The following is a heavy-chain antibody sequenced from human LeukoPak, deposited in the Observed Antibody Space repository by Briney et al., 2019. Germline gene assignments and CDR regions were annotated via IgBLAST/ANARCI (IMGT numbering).Heavy chain of an antibody. CDR2: INHSGST. CDR3: ARDGGASSIDAFDI. V-gene: IGHV4-34*01. J-gene: IGHJ3*02. D-gene: IGHD6-13*01. Sequence: PSETLSLTCAVYGGSFSGYYWSWIRQPPGKGLEWIGEINHSGSTNYNLSLKSRVTISVDRSKNQFSLKLSSVTAADTAVYYCARDGGASSIDAFDIWGQGTMVTVSS. CDR1: GGSFSGYY.